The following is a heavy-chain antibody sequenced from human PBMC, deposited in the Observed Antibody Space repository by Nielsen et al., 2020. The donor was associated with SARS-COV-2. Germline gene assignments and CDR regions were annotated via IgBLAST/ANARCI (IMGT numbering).Heavy chain of an antibody. J-gene: IGHJ4*02. CDR1: GCAISSYY. CDR2: IYDSGNT. Sequence: ESLKISCTVSGCAISSYYWTWIRQPPEKGLEWIAYIYDSGNTNYNPSLKSRVTISVDTSRNQFSLKLTSVTAADTAVYYCARGSDEGLALWGQGTLVTVSS. CDR3: ARGSDEGLAL. V-gene: IGHV4-59*13. D-gene: IGHD3-3*01.